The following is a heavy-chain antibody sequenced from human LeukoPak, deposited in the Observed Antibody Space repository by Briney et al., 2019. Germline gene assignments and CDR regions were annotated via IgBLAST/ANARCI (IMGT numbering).Heavy chain of an antibody. CDR2: IYSGGST. V-gene: IGHV3-53*05. Sequence: GGSLRLSCAASEFTVSSNYMSWVRQAPGKGLEWVSGIYSGGSTFYADSVKGGFTISRDNSKNTLSLQMNSLRAEDTAVFYCARDSAVTIFFSPLMDVWGQGTTVTVS. J-gene: IGHJ6*02. CDR1: EFTVSSNY. CDR3: ARDSAVTIFFSPLMDV. D-gene: IGHD3-3*01.